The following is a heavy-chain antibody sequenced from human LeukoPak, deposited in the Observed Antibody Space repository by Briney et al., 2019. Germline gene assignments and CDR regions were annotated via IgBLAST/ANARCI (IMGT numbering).Heavy chain of an antibody. CDR3: AMTPHDYGGNSGYYYYYGMDV. D-gene: IGHD4-23*01. CDR1: GGSISSYY. CDR2: IYYSGST. V-gene: IGHV4-59*01. J-gene: IGHJ6*02. Sequence: SETLSLTCTVSGGSISSYYWSWIRQPPGKGLEWIGYIYYSGSTNYNPSLKSRVTISVDTSKNQFSLKLSSVTAADTAVDYCAMTPHDYGGNSGYYYYYGMDVWGQGTTVTVSS.